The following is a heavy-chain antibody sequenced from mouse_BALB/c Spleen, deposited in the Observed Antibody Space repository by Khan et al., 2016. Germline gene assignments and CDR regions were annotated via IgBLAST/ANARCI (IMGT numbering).Heavy chain of an antibody. CDR2: ISHSGDS. D-gene: IGHD1-2*01. V-gene: IGHV3-8*02. Sequence: EVQLQESGPSLAKPSQTLSLTCSVTGDSITSGHWNWIRKFPGNKFDFMGYISHSGDSYYNPSLKSRISITRDTSKTQYYLQLNSVTTEDTATYDCATGDYYGSAFAYWGQGTLFTVSA. J-gene: IGHJ3*01. CDR3: ATGDYYGSAFAY. CDR1: GDSITSGH.